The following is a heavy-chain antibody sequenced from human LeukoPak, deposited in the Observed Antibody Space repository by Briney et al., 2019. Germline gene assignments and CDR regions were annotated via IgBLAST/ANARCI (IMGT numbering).Heavy chain of an antibody. CDR2: IYYSGST. CDR3: ARVSSSGYGYYYYYMDV. Sequence: SETLSPTCNVSGGSISSYYWSWIRQPPGKGLEWIGYIYYSGSTDYNPSLKSRVTMSTDTSNNQLSLKLSSVTPADTAVYYCARVSSSGYGYYYYYMDVWGKGTTVTVSS. V-gene: IGHV4-59*01. D-gene: IGHD3-22*01. CDR1: GGSISSYY. J-gene: IGHJ6*03.